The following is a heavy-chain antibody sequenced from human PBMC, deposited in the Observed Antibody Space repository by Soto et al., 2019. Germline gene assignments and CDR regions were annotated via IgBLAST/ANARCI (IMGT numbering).Heavy chain of an antibody. Sequence: QVQLVESGGGVVQPGRSLRLSCAASGFTFSNYAMHWVRQAPGKGLEWLAIISYDGDNEYYADSVWGRFTSSRDNSRKRLYRPANHLGHADTAVCYCANDGGAVCCNSPGCSAKHFDYWGQGTLLTVSS. V-gene: IGHV3-30*18. CDR1: GFTFSNYA. CDR3: ANDGGAVCCNSPGCSAKHFDY. J-gene: IGHJ4*02. CDR2: ISYDGDNE. D-gene: IGHD2-2*01.